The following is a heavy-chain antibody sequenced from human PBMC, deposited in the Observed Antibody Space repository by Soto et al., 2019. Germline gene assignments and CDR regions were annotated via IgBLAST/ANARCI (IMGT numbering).Heavy chain of an antibody. CDR1: GYTFTSYI. CDR3: ARGMLVKTLYNWFDP. J-gene: IGHJ5*02. CDR2: INAGNNKT. Sequence: PGASVKVSCKASGYTFTSYIMHWVRQAPGQRLEWMGWINAGNNKTKYSQKFQGRVTITKDTSASKVYMELNSLSSEDTAVYYCARGMLVKTLYNWFDPWGQGTLVTVSS. D-gene: IGHD3-22*01. V-gene: IGHV1-3*01.